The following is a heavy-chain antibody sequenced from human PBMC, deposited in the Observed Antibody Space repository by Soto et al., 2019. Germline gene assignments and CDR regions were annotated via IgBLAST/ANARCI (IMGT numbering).Heavy chain of an antibody. CDR1: GGSVSSGSYY. D-gene: IGHD3-3*01. CDR3: ARYVDDYDFWSGYSARGMPNWFDP. V-gene: IGHV4-61*01. Sequence: SETLSLTCTVSGGSVSSGSYYWSRIRQPPGKGLEWIGYIYYSGSTNYNPSLKSRVTISVDTSKNQFSLKLSSVTAADTAVYYCARYVDDYDFWSGYSARGMPNWFDPWGQGTLVTVSS. J-gene: IGHJ5*02. CDR2: IYYSGST.